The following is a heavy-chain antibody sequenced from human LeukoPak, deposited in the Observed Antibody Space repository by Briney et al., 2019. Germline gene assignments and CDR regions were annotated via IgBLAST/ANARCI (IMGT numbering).Heavy chain of an antibody. CDR1: GFSFSSYS. CDR3: ARGPGFFDY. Sequence: PGGSLRLSCAASGFSFSSYSMNWVRQAPGKGLEWVSSISSSSSYIYYADSVRGRFTISRDNAKNSLFLQMNSLRAEDTAVYFCARGPGFFDYWGQGTLVTVSS. V-gene: IGHV3-21*01. CDR2: ISSSSSYI. J-gene: IGHJ4*02. D-gene: IGHD3-10*01.